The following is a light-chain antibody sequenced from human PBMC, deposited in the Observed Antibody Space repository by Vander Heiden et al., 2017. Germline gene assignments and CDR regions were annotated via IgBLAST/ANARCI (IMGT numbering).Light chain of an antibody. CDR1: QSIRTY. CDR3: QQAYSNPRT. V-gene: IGKV1-39*01. Sequence: DIQMTQSPSSLSASVGDRVTMTCRASQSIRTYLNWYQQNPGKAPTVLIYGASDLQSGVPSRFSGSGSGTDFTLTISSLQPEDFATYYCQQAYSNPRTFGQGTKLEI. CDR2: GAS. J-gene: IGKJ2*02.